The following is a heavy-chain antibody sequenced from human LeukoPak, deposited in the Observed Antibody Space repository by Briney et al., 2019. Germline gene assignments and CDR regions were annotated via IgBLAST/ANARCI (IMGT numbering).Heavy chain of an antibody. CDR3: ASRVGVAGTFDAFDL. V-gene: IGHV5-51*01. J-gene: IGHJ3*01. Sequence: GESLKISCKGSGYSFTNYWIGWVRQMPGKGLEWMGIIYSADSDTRYSPSFQGQVTISADKSISTAYLQWSSLKASDTAMYFCASRVGVAGTFDAFDLWGQGTMVTVSS. CDR2: IYSADSDT. CDR1: GYSFTNYW. D-gene: IGHD2-21*02.